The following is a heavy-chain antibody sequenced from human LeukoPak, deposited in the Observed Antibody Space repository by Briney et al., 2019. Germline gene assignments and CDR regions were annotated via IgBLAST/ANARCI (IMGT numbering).Heavy chain of an antibody. CDR3: ARHNNYGGNEFDY. CDR2: ISSSSSYI. V-gene: IGHV3-21*01. CDR1: GFTFSSYS. Sequence: PGGSLRLSCAASGFTFSSYSMNWVRQAPGKGLEWVSFISSSSSYIYYADSVKGRFTISRDNAKNSLYLQMNSLRAEDTAVYYCARHNNYGGNEFDYWGQGTLVTVSS. J-gene: IGHJ4*02. D-gene: IGHD4-23*01.